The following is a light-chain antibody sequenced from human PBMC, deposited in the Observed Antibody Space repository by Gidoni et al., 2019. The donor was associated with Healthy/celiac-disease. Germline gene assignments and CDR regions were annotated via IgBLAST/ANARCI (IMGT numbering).Light chain of an antibody. CDR1: QSISSY. CDR3: QQSYS. Sequence: QMTQSPPSLSASVGDRVTITCRASQSISSYLNWYQQKPGKAPKLLIYAASSLQSGVPSRFSGSGSGTDFTLTISSLQPEDFATYYCQQSYSFGGGTKVEIK. J-gene: IGKJ4*01. V-gene: IGKV1-39*01. CDR2: AAS.